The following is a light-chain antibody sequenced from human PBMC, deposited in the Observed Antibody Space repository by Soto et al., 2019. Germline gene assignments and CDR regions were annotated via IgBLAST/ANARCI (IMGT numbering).Light chain of an antibody. J-gene: IGKJ1*01. V-gene: IGKV3-15*01. CDR1: QSVTNS. CDR2: RAS. Sequence: EIVLTQSPATLSLSPGERATLSCRASQSVTNSLAWYQQKPGQAPRLLIYRASTRAPGVPARFSGSGSGTEFTLTISSLQPEDYTVYSCLQYHNLWAFGQGTKV. CDR3: LQYHNLWA.